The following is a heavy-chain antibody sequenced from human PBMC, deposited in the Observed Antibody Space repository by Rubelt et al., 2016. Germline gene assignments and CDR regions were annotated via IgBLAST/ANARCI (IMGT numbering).Heavy chain of an antibody. CDR1: GGSISSYY. J-gene: IGHJ6*02. Sequence: TCTVSGGSISSYYWSWIRQPPGKGLEWIGYIYYSGSTNYNPSLKSRVTISVDTSKNQFSLKLSSVTAADTAVYYCARDPGDSSSWYGNYYGMDVWGQGTTVTVSS. V-gene: IGHV4-59*01. D-gene: IGHD6-13*01. CDR3: ARDPGDSSSWYGNYYGMDV. CDR2: IYYSGST.